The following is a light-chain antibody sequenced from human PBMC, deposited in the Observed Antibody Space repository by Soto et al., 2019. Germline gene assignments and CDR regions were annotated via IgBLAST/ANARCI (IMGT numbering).Light chain of an antibody. V-gene: IGKV3-15*01. Sequence: TQYRPTRSLSPGERATLSCRAPPGITHYLAWYQQRPGQPPRLLIYGASTRAAGIPPRFTGSGSGTEFTLTISSLQSADIAVYFCQQDANFPKTFGQGTGVEIK. J-gene: IGKJ1*01. CDR3: QQDANFPKT. CDR1: PGITHY. CDR2: GAS.